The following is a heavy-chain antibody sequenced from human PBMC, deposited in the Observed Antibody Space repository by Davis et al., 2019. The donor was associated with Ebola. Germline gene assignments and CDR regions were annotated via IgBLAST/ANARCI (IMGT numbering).Heavy chain of an antibody. CDR2: IYYSGTT. CDR1: AASTSSYY. V-gene: IGHV4-59*08. Sequence: SETLSLTCPLSAASTSSYYWSWIRQPPGNGLEWIGSIYYSGTTNYNPSLKTRVTISVATSKNQFSLKLSSVTAADTAVYYCARRKVYYDSSGYWHGAFDIWGQGTMVTVSS. CDR3: ARRKVYYDSSGYWHGAFDI. D-gene: IGHD3-22*01. J-gene: IGHJ3*02.